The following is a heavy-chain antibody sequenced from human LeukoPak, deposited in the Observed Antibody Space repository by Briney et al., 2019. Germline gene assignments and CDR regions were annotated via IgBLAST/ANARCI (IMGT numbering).Heavy chain of an antibody. CDR1: GGSISSSSYY. J-gene: IGHJ4*02. CDR3: ARYSSSAWFDY. V-gene: IGHV4-39*01. Sequence: KASETLSLTCTVSGGSISSSSYYWGWIRQPPGKGLEWIGSIYYSGSTYYNPSLKSRVTISVDTSKNQFSLKLSSVTAADTAVYYCARYSSSAWFDYWGQGTLVTVPS. D-gene: IGHD6-6*01. CDR2: IYYSGST.